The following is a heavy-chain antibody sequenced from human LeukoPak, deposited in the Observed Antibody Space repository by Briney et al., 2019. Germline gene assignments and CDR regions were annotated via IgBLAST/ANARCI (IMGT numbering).Heavy chain of an antibody. CDR3: ARDLMAGTGYFDH. CDR2: IGSDASAT. J-gene: IGHJ4*02. D-gene: IGHD6-19*01. V-gene: IGHV3-74*01. CDR1: GFTFSRYW. Sequence: GGSLRLSCATSGFTFSRYWMQWVRQAPGKGLVWVSRIGSDASATSYADSVKGRFAISRDNAKNTLYLQMNSLRAEDTAVYYCARDLMAGTGYFDHWGQGALVTVSS.